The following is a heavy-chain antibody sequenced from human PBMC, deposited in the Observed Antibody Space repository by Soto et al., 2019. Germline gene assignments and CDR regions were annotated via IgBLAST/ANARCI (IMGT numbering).Heavy chain of an antibody. D-gene: IGHD3-22*01. V-gene: IGHV4-61*01. CDR1: GGSVSSGSYY. CDR2: FYYIGST. CDR3: ARDRLYDSSGYYDFSDPFDI. Sequence: PSETLSLTCTVSGGSVSSGSYYWSWIRQPPGKGLVFFWFFYYIGSTNYHPSLKSRFTISVDTSKNHFSLKLSSVTVADRAVFYFARDRLYDSSGYYDFSDPFDIWGKGTMVTV. J-gene: IGHJ3*02.